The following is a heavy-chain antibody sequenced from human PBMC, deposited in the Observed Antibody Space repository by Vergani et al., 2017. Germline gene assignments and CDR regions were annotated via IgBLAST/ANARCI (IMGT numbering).Heavy chain of an antibody. CDR2: IHTSGST. D-gene: IGHD2-15*01. CDR3: AGGRCLGGSGCKPRFDY. Sequence: QVQLQESGPGLVKPSQTLSLTCTVSGGSITSHNYYWSWIRQPAGKGLEWIGRIHTSGSTNYNPSLKSRVTMSKDTSKNQFSLNLTSVTAAYTAVYFCAGGRCLGGSGCKPRFDYWGQGSLVAVSS. CDR1: GGSITSHNYY. V-gene: IGHV4-61*02. J-gene: IGHJ4*02.